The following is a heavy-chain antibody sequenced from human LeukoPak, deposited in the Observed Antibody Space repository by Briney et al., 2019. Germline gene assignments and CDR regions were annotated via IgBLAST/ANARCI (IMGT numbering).Heavy chain of an antibody. D-gene: IGHD5-12*01. CDR1: GFTFSSYA. CDR2: ISGSGGST. V-gene: IGHV3-23*01. CDR3: ARGPSGYHNT. J-gene: IGHJ4*02. Sequence: GGSLRLSCAASGFTFSSYAMSWVRQAPGKGLEWVSAISGSGGSTYHADSVKGRFTISRDNSKSTLYLQMNSLRAEDTAVYYCARGPSGYHNTGGQGTLVTVSS.